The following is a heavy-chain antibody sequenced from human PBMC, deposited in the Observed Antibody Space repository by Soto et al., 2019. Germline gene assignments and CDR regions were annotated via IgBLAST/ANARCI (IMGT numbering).Heavy chain of an antibody. Sequence: QVQLVESGGGVVQPGRSLRLSCAASGFTFSSYGMHWVRQAPGKGLEWVAVIWYDRSNKYYADSVKGRFTISRDNSKNTLYLQMNSLRAEDTAVYYCAREVSSWYYFDYWGQGTLVTVSS. J-gene: IGHJ4*02. D-gene: IGHD6-13*01. CDR1: GFTFSSYG. CDR3: AREVSSWYYFDY. CDR2: IWYDRSNK. V-gene: IGHV3-33*01.